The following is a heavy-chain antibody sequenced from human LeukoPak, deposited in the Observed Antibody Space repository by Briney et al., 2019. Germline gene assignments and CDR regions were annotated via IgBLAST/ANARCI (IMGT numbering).Heavy chain of an antibody. D-gene: IGHD3-3*01. CDR1: GFAFSTYW. CDR2: IKSDGST. J-gene: IGHJ1*01. Sequence: GGSLRLSCAASGFAFSTYWMHWVRQAPGKGLVWVSRIKSDGSTNYADSVKGRFTISRDNAKNTLSLQMNSLRPEDTGVYYCARAPSEIGGYYPEYFRHWGQGTLVTVSS. V-gene: IGHV3-74*01. CDR3: ARAPSEIGGYYPEYFRH.